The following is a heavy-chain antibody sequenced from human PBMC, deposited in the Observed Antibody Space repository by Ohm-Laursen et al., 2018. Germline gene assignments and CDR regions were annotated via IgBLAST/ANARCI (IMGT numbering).Heavy chain of an antibody. D-gene: IGHD6-19*01. V-gene: IGHV4-4*07. CDR2: FYISGNT. Sequence: SETLSLTCTVSGGSISSYYWSWIRQPAGKGLEWIGRFYISGNTNYNPSLKSRVSMSVDTSKNQFSLKLSSVTAADTAVYYCARGFSGWWGRIDYWGQGILVTVSS. CDR3: ARGFSGWWGRIDY. J-gene: IGHJ4*02. CDR1: GGSISSYY.